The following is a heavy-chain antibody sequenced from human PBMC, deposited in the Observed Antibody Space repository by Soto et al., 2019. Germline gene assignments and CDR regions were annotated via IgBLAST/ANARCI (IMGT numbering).Heavy chain of an antibody. V-gene: IGHV4-30-2*06. CDR1: GASISYGGFS. Sequence: QLQLQESGSGVVRTSETLSLTCTVFGASISYGGFSWSWIRQSPGKGLEWIGYINHFESTYFHPSFKSRLSMSIDRNRTMFSLNLSSVTAADMAVYYCVRGGGYDAFDHWGQGVPVTVSS. J-gene: IGHJ4*02. CDR3: VRGGGYDAFDH. D-gene: IGHD5-12*01. CDR2: INHFEST.